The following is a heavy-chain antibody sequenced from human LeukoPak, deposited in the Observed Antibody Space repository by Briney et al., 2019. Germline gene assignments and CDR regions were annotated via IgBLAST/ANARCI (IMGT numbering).Heavy chain of an antibody. CDR3: ARAPYYDILTGYYPNSYFDY. V-gene: IGHV4-59*01. CDR2: IYYSGST. D-gene: IGHD3-9*01. J-gene: IGHJ4*02. Sequence: YPSETLSLTCTVSGGSISSYYWSWIRQPPGKGLEWIGYIYYSGSTNYNPSLKSRVTISVDTSKNQFSLKLSSVTAEDTAVYYCARAPYYDILTGYYPNSYFDYWGQGTLVTVSS. CDR1: GGSISSYY.